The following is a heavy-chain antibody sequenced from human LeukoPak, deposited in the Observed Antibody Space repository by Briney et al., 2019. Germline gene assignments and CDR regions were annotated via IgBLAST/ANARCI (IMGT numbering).Heavy chain of an antibody. CDR1: GYSFTNYD. V-gene: IGHV1-8*01. Sequence: ASVKVSCKASGYSFTNYDVNWVRQATGQGLEWMGWMNPNSGNTAYAQKFQGRVTMTRNTSISTAYMQLSSLRSEDTAVYYCARHSSNSGYDYCDYWGQGILVTVSS. CDR3: ARHSSNSGYDYCDY. D-gene: IGHD5-12*01. J-gene: IGHJ4*02. CDR2: MNPNSGNT.